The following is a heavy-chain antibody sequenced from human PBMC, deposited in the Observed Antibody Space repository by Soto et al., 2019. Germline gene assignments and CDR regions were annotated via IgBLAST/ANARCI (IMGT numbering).Heavy chain of an antibody. Sequence: QVQLVQSGTEVKKPGSSVTVSCKASGGPYSKYSISWVRQAPGQGLEWMGRIIPIFDITNYAQKFQGRVTITADKSTSTVHMDLSCLRSEDTAVYYCARSLLGDHYDSDGLDSWGQGTLVSVSS. V-gene: IGHV1-69*02. D-gene: IGHD3-22*01. J-gene: IGHJ4*02. CDR1: GGPYSKYS. CDR2: IIPIFDIT. CDR3: ARSLLGDHYDSDGLDS.